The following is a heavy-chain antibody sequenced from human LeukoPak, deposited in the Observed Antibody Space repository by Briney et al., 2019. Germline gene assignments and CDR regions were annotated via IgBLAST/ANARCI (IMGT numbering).Heavy chain of an antibody. CDR2: ISSSGSTI. J-gene: IGHJ6*04. V-gene: IGHV3-48*03. Sequence: GGSLTLSCAASGFTFSSYEKNWVRQAPAQGLEWVSYISSSGSTIYYADSVQGRFTISRDNAKNSLYLQMNSLRAEDTAVYYCAELGITMIGGIWGKGTTGTISS. CDR1: GFTFSSYE. CDR3: AELGITMIGGI. D-gene: IGHD3-10*02.